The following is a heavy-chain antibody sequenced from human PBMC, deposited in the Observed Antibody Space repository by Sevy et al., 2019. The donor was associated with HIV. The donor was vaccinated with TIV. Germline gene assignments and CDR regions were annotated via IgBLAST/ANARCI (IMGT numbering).Heavy chain of an antibody. CDR1: GFTFSSYW. Sequence: GGSLRLSCAASGFTFSSYWMSWVRQAPGKGLEWVANIKQDGSEKYYVDSVKGRFTISRDNAKNSLYLQMNSLRAEDTAVYYCARGYNWGYLYYYYYYYMDVWGKGTTVTVSS. J-gene: IGHJ6*03. V-gene: IGHV3-7*01. CDR2: IKQDGSEK. CDR3: ARGYNWGYLYYYYYYYMDV. D-gene: IGHD7-27*01.